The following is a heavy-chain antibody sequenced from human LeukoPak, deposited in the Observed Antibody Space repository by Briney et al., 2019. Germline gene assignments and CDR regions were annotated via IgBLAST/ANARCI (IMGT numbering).Heavy chain of an antibody. D-gene: IGHD1-7*01. Sequence: GGSLRLSCAASGFTFSSYAMHWVRQAPGKGLEYVSAISSSGGSTYYANSVKGRFTISRDNSKNTLYLQMGSLRAEDMAVYYCARESDWNYATDGQYYFDYWGQGTLVTVSS. CDR2: ISSSGGST. CDR1: GFTFSSYA. V-gene: IGHV3-64*01. J-gene: IGHJ4*02. CDR3: ARESDWNYATDGQYYFDY.